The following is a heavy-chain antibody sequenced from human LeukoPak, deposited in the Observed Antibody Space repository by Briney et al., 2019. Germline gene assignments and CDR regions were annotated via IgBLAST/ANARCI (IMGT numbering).Heavy chain of an antibody. CDR3: ARDISLMTTVTRGAGGLDY. Sequence: PSETLSLTCTVSGGSVSSGSYYWSWNRQPPGKGLEWIGYIYYSGSTNYNPSLKSRVTISVDTSKNQFSLKLSSVTAADTAVYYCARDISLMTTVTRGAGGLDYWGQGTLVTVSS. J-gene: IGHJ4*02. CDR1: GGSVSSGSYY. D-gene: IGHD4-17*01. CDR2: IYYSGST. V-gene: IGHV4-61*01.